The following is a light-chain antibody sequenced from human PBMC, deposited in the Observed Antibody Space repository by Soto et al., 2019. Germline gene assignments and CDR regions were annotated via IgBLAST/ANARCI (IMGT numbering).Light chain of an antibody. CDR3: QHYNSYSEA. J-gene: IGKJ1*01. CDR1: QTISSW. CDR2: KAS. Sequence: IQMTQSPSTLSGSVGDRVTITCRASQTISSWLAWYQQKPGKAPKLLIYKASTLKSGVPSRFSGSGSGTEFTLTISSLQPDDFATYYCQHYNSYSEAFRQG. V-gene: IGKV1-5*03.